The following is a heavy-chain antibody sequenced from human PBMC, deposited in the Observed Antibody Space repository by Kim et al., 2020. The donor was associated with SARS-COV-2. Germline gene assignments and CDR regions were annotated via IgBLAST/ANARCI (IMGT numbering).Heavy chain of an antibody. CDR2: INHSGST. Sequence: SETLSLTCAVYGGSFSGYYWSWIRQPPGKGLEWIGEINHSGSTNYNPSLKCRVTISVDTSKNQFSLKLSSVTAADTAVYYCARVSKRRIVVVPAAKGLGDFDYWGQGTLVTVSS. CDR3: ARVSKRRIVVVPAAKGLGDFDY. CDR1: GGSFSGYY. V-gene: IGHV4-34*01. J-gene: IGHJ4*02. D-gene: IGHD2-2*01.